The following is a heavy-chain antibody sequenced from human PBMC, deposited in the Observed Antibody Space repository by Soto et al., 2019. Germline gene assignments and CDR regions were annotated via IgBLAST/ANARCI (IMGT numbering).Heavy chain of an antibody. Sequence: QVQLVQSGAEVKEPGASVKVSCKASGYTFTSYGLNWVRQAPGQGLEWMGWISAYNGNTNYAPKFQGRVTMTPDTSASTAYMELRSLRSDDTAVYYFARSGSSGYYLDYCGQGTLVTVSA. CDR3: ARSGSSGYYLDY. J-gene: IGHJ4*02. V-gene: IGHV1-18*01. CDR2: ISAYNGNT. D-gene: IGHD3-22*01. CDR1: GYTFTSYG.